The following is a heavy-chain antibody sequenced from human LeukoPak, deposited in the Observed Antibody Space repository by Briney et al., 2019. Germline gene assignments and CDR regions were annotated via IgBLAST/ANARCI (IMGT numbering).Heavy chain of an antibody. D-gene: IGHD4/OR15-4a*01. Sequence: GGSLRLSCAASGFTFSSYWMSWVRQAPGKGLEWVANIKQDGSEKYYVDSVKGRFTISRDNSKNTLYLQMNGLRAEDTAMYYCAKVSLNMVNDAFDIWGQGTMVSVSS. V-gene: IGHV3-7*01. CDR3: AKVSLNMVNDAFDI. CDR1: GFTFSSYW. CDR2: IKQDGSEK. J-gene: IGHJ3*02.